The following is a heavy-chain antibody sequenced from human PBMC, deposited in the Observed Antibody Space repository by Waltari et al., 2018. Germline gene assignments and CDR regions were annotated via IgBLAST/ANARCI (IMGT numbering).Heavy chain of an antibody. CDR3: VRGSRYTPSDL. V-gene: IGHV3-33*01. CDR1: GFTFSSFG. Sequence: VQLVESGGGVVQPGGSLRLSCEAFGFTFSSFGMHWVRQAPGKGPEWVAIIWYDEGRTYYADPVKGRFTVFSDKPKDTINLQMNRLRAEDTAVYYCVRGSRYTPSDLWGQGTLVTVSA. J-gene: IGHJ5*02. CDR2: IWYDEGRT. D-gene: IGHD3-16*02.